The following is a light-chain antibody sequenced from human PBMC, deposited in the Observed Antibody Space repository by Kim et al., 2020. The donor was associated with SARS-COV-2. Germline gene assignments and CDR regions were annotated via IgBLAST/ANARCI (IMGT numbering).Light chain of an antibody. Sequence: ITVSSTGGGGDVGGYDYVGWYQQPPGKAAKLIFYDVNSRPSGVSSRFSASKSDTTASLTISGLQAEDEADYCCSSYTSSNTVVFGGGTQLTVL. CDR3: SSYTSSNTVV. V-gene: IGLV2-14*04. J-gene: IGLJ2*01. CDR1: GGDVGGYDY. CDR2: DVN.